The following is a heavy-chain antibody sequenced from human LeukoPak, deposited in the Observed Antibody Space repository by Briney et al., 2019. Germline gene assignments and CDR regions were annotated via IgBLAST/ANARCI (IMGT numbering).Heavy chain of an antibody. V-gene: IGHV4-4*07. CDR2: IYTSGHT. J-gene: IGHJ4*02. CDR1: GDSVKNHY. Sequence: SETLSLTCTVSGDSVKNHYWSWIRQPAGKGLEWIGRIYTSGHTKYNPSLESRVTMSVDASRNQISLRLSSVTAADTAVYYCTARIVGVPFDYWGQGTLVTAS. CDR3: TARIVGVPFDY. D-gene: IGHD1-26*01.